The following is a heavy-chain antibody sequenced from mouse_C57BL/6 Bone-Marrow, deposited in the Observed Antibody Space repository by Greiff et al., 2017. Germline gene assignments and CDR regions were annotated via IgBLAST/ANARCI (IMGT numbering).Heavy chain of an antibody. V-gene: IGHV5-9-1*02. CDR1: GFTFRSYA. J-gene: IGHJ1*03. Sequence: EVMLVESGEGLVKPGGSLKLSCAASGFTFRSYAMSWVSQTPEKRLEWVAYISSGGDYIYYGDTVKGRFTISRDNARNTLYLPMSSLKSEDTAMYYCTRDGYYGSNWYFDVWGTGTTVTVSS. CDR2: ISSGGDYI. D-gene: IGHD1-1*01. CDR3: TRDGYYGSNWYFDV.